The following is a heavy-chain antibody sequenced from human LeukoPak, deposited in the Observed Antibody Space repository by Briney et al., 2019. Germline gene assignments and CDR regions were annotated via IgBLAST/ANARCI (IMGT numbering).Heavy chain of an antibody. Sequence: GASAKVSCTVSGYTLTELSMHWVRQAPGKGLEWMGGFDPEDGETIYAQKFQGRVTMTEDTSTDTAYMELSSLRSEDTAVYYCATVIVVVTAIQYFQHWGQGTLVTVSS. J-gene: IGHJ1*01. CDR3: ATVIVVVTAIQYFQH. D-gene: IGHD2-21*02. CDR1: GYTLTELS. CDR2: FDPEDGET. V-gene: IGHV1-24*01.